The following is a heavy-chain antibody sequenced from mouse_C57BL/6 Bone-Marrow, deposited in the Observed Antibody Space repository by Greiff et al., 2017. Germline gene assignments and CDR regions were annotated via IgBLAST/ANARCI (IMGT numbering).Heavy chain of an antibody. Sequence: QVQLQQPGAELVKPGASVKMSCKASGYTFTSYWMQWVKQRPGQGLEWIGEIDPSDSDTNYNQKFKGKATLTVDTSSSTAYMQLSSLTSEDSAVXYCARSIPSWYFDVWGTGTTVTVSS. D-gene: IGHD5-1-1*01. CDR2: IDPSDSDT. CDR3: ARSIPSWYFDV. V-gene: IGHV1-50*01. CDR1: GYTFTSYW. J-gene: IGHJ1*03.